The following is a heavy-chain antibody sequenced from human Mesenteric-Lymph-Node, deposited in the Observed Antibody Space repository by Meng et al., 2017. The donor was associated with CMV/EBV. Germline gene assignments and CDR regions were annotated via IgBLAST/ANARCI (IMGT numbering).Heavy chain of an antibody. V-gene: IGHV3-48*01. D-gene: IGHD3-10*01. CDR3: ARVGNYGSGSYTSTYYFHY. J-gene: IGHJ4*02. Sequence: GGSLRLSCAASGFSFYNYAMNWVRQAPGKGLEWVSYISSSGSTIYYADSVKGRFTISRDNYKNTLYLQMNSLRAEDTAMYYCARVGNYGSGSYTSTYYFHYWGQGTLVTVSS. CDR2: ISSSGSTI. CDR1: GFSFYNYA.